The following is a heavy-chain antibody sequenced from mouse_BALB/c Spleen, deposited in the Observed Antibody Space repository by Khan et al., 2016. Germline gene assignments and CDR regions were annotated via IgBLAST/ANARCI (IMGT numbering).Heavy chain of an antibody. CDR2: IRLKSNNYAT. V-gene: IGHV6-6*02. CDR1: GFTFSNYW. Sequence: EVKLEESGGGLVQPGGSMKLSCVASGFTFSNYWMNWVRQSPEKGLEWVAEIRLKSNNYATHYAESVQGRFTISRDDSKSSVYLQMNNLRAEDTGIYYCLSGHYAMDFWGQGTSVTVSS. J-gene: IGHJ4*01. CDR3: LSGHYAMDF.